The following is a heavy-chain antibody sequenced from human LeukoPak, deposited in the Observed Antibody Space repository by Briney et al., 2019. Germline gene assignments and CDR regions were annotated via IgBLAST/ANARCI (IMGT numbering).Heavy chain of an antibody. CDR2: IYPGDSDT. Sequence: GESLKISCKGSGYSFTSYWIAWVRQMPGKGLEWIGIIYPGDSDTRYSPSFQGQDSISADKSINTAYLQWSSLKASDTAVYYCARRPVENTALEYWGQGTLVTVSS. CDR3: ARRPVENTALEY. V-gene: IGHV5-51*01. J-gene: IGHJ4*02. CDR1: GYSFTSYW. D-gene: IGHD5-18*01.